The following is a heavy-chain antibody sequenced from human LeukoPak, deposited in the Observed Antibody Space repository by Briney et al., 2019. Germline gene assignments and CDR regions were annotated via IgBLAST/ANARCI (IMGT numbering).Heavy chain of an antibody. V-gene: IGHV1-2*02. CDR3: ARDRITMVRGVRTNWFDP. CDR1: GYIFTGYY. J-gene: IGHJ5*02. D-gene: IGHD3-10*01. CDR2: INPNSGDT. Sequence: EASVKVSCKASGYIFTGYYMHWVRQAPGQGLEWMGWINPNSGDTNYAQKFQGRVTMTRDTSISTAYMELSRLRSDDTAVYYCARDRITMVRGVRTNWFDPWGQGTLVTVSS.